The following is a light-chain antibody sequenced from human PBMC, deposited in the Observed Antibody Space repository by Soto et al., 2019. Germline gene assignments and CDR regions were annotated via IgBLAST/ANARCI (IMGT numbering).Light chain of an antibody. V-gene: IGLV2-14*03. CDR2: DVT. J-gene: IGLJ1*01. CDR3: YSHRSMSTTHYD. CDR1: SNDIGGNRY. Sequence: QSALTQPASVSGSPGQSITISCTGTSNDIGGNRYVSWYQQHPGKAPKLLIYDVTNRPSGVSNRFSGSKSGNTASLTISGLQAEDETDYYCYSHRSMSTTHYDFGTGTKVTVL.